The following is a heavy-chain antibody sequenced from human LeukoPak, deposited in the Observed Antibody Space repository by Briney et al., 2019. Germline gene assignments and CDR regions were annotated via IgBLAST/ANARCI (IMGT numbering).Heavy chain of an antibody. Sequence: GGSLRLSCAASGFTVITSFMSWVRQAPGKGLEWVSVIYNDGTTYYADSVKGRFTISRDNAKNSLYLQMNSLRAEDTAVYYCARDRDDYWGQGTLVTVSS. J-gene: IGHJ4*02. CDR1: GFTVITSF. D-gene: IGHD3-10*01. CDR2: IYNDGTT. CDR3: ARDRDDY. V-gene: IGHV3-66*01.